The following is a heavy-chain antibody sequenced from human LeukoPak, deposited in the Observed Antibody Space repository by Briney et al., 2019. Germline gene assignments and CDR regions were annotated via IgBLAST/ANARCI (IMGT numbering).Heavy chain of an antibody. CDR1: GGSISSYY. D-gene: IGHD6-6*01. Sequence: SGTLSLTCTVSGGSISSYYWSWIRQPAGKGLEWMGRIYTSGSTNYNPSLKSRVTISVDTSKNQFSLKLSSVTAADTAVYYCARDVPYSSSQRWFDPWGQGTLVTVSS. CDR2: IYTSGST. CDR3: ARDVPYSSSQRWFDP. V-gene: IGHV4-4*07. J-gene: IGHJ5*02.